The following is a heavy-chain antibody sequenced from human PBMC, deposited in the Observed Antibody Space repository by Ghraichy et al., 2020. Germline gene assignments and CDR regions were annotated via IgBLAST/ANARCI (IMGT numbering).Heavy chain of an antibody. Sequence: GGSLRLSCAASGFTFTSYSMSWVRQAPTKGLEWVSNINGNGAKINYADSVKGRFTISRDNSKNTLYLQMNSLRADDTDVYYCAKDAVTANGRWDGFDIWGQGTTVTVSS. J-gene: IGHJ3*02. CDR3: AKDAVTANGRWDGFDI. CDR2: INGNGAKI. V-gene: IGHV3-23*01. D-gene: IGHD2-21*02. CDR1: GFTFTSYS.